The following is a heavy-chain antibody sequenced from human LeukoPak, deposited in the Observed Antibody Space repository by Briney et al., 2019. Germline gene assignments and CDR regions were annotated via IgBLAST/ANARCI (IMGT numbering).Heavy chain of an antibody. Sequence: PGGSLRLSCAASGFTFSSYGMSWVRQALGKGLEWVSAISGSGGSTYYADSVKGRFTISRDNSKNTMYLQMNSLRAEDTAVYYCAKQLRPDDYWGQGTLVTVSS. CDR3: AKQLRPDDY. CDR1: GFTFSSYG. V-gene: IGHV3-23*01. CDR2: ISGSGGST. J-gene: IGHJ4*02. D-gene: IGHD5-12*01.